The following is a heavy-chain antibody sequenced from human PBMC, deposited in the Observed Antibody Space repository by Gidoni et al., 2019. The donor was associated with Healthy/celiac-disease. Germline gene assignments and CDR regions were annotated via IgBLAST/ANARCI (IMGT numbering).Heavy chain of an antibody. CDR1: GYSFTSYW. CDR2: IYPGDSDT. V-gene: IGHV5-51*01. Sequence: EVQLVQSGAEVKKPGESLKISCKGSGYSFTSYWIGWVRQMPGKGLEWIGVIYPGDSDTRYSPSFQGQVTISADKSISTAYLQWSSLKASDTAMYYCARLNDILTGYYTSHYYYGMDVWGQGTTVTVSS. J-gene: IGHJ6*02. CDR3: ARLNDILTGYYTSHYYYGMDV. D-gene: IGHD3-9*01.